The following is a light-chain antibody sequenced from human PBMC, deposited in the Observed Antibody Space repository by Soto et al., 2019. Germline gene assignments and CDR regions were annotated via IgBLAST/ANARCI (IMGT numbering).Light chain of an antibody. J-gene: IGLJ1*01. CDR1: SSDVGGYNY. Sequence: QSALTQPASVSGSPGQSITISCTGTSSDVGGYNYVSWYQQHPGKAPKLMIYEVSNRPSGVSNRFSGSKSGNMASLTISGLQPEDEADYYCSSYTSTTTLVFGTGTKLTVL. CDR3: SSYTSTTTLV. CDR2: EVS. V-gene: IGLV2-14*01.